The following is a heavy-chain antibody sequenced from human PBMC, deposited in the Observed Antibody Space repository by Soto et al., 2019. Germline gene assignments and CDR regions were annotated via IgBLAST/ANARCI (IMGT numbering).Heavy chain of an antibody. V-gene: IGHV3-23*01. CDR1: GFTFSTYA. D-gene: IGHD2-21*02. J-gene: IGHJ3*02. CDR2: ISGSGGRT. CDR3: AKAYCGGDCYSEAFDI. Sequence: EVQLLESGGGLVQPGGSLRLSCAAFGFTFSTYARAWVRQVQGRGLGWVSAISGSGGRTYYADSVKGRFTISRDNSKNTLYLQMNSLRAEDTAVYYCAKAYCGGDCYSEAFDIWGQGTMVTVSS.